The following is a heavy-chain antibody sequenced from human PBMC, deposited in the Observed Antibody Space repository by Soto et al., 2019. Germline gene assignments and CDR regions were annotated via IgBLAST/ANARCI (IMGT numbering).Heavy chain of an antibody. CDR1: GGSISSYY. V-gene: IGHV4-59*01. D-gene: IGHD6-6*01. CDR3: ARGQLVRSDLDY. J-gene: IGHJ4*02. CDR2: IYYSGST. Sequence: SETLSLTCTVSGGSISSYYWSWIRQPPGKGLEWIGYIYYSGSTNYNPSLKSRVTISVDTSTSTAYMELSSLRSEDTAVYYCARGQLVRSDLDYWGQGTLVTVSS.